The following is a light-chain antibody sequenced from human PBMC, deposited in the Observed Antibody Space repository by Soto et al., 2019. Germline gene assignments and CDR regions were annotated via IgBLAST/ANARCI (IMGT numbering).Light chain of an antibody. Sequence: DIQMTQSPSSVSASVGDRVTITCRASQGISGLFAWYQQKPGKDPNLLIHTASSLQSGVPSRFSGSGSGTDFTLTISSLQPEDFATYYCQQANSFPLSFGGGTKVEIK. CDR3: QQANSFPLS. J-gene: IGKJ4*01. CDR2: TAS. V-gene: IGKV1-12*01. CDR1: QGISGL.